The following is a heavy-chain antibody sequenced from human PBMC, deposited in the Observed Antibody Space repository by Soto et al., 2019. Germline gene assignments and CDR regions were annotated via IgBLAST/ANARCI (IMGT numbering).Heavy chain of an antibody. V-gene: IGHV4-30-4*08. CDR1: GGSISSGDYY. D-gene: IGHD3-10*01. CDR3: ARGWRWFGELLGPADY. Sequence: PSETLSLTYTVSGGSISSGDYYWSWIRQPPGKGLEWIGYIYYSGSTYYNPSLKSRVTISVDTSKNQFSLKLSSVTAADTAVYYCARGWRWFGELLGPADYWGQGTLVTVSS. J-gene: IGHJ4*02. CDR2: IYYSGST.